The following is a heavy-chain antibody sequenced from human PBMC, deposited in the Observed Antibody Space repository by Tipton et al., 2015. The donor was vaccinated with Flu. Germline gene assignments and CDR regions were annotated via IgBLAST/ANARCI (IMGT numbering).Heavy chain of an antibody. CDR3: ARLTYYYGSGTSDC. Sequence: TLSLTCTVSGGSINSGYFWGWIRQPPGKGLEWIGSMSHSGRTYYNPSLKSRVTISADTWKTQFSLKLGSVTAADTAVYYCARLTYYYGSGTSDCWGQGTLVTVSS. D-gene: IGHD3-10*01. V-gene: IGHV4-38-2*02. J-gene: IGHJ4*02. CDR2: MSHSGRT. CDR1: GGSINSGYF.